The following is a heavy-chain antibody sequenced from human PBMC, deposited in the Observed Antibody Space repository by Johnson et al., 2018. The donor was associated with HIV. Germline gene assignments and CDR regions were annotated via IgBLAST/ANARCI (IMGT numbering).Heavy chain of an antibody. Sequence: QVLLVESGGGVVQPGRSLRLSCAASGFTFSSYAMHWVRQAPGKGLEWVAVISYDGSNKYYADSVKGRFTISRDNSKNTLYLQMNSLRPEDTAVYYCARDLWDAYNPPPGAFDIWGQGTMVTVSS. V-gene: IGHV3-30*14. CDR2: ISYDGSNK. CDR1: GFTFSSYA. CDR3: ARDLWDAYNPPPGAFDI. J-gene: IGHJ3*02. D-gene: IGHD5-24*01.